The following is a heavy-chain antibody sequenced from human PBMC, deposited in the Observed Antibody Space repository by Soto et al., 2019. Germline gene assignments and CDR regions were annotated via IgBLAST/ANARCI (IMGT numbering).Heavy chain of an antibody. Sequence: PGGSLRLSCAASGFTFSEYAMSWVRQAPGKGLEWVSVIGGDGGSPNYADSVKGRFTVSRDNSKSTLYLQMDSLRAEDTAVYYWAKDVVAVWFGESDYWGQGTLVTVSS. D-gene: IGHD3-10*01. CDR1: GFTFSEYA. V-gene: IGHV3-23*01. CDR2: IGGDGGSP. CDR3: AKDVVAVWFGESDY. J-gene: IGHJ4*02.